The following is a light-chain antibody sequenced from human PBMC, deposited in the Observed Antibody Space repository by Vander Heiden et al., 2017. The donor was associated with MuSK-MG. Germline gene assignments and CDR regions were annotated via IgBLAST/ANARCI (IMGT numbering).Light chain of an antibody. CDR3: QKDDSAPHT. Sequence: IQITQSTSSLSASVGDRVTITCRASQGIRNYLAWYQQKPGKVPQLLIYAASTLQSGVPSRFSGSGSGADFTLTISGLQPEDVATYYCQKDDSAPHTFGQGTRLEIK. CDR2: AAS. CDR1: QGIRNY. J-gene: IGKJ5*01. V-gene: IGKV1-27*01.